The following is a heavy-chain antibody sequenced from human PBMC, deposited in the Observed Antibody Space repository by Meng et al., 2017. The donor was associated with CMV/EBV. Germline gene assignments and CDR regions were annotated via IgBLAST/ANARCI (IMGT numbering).Heavy chain of an antibody. CDR3: ARDPSLRWIDY. Sequence: HLQEAGPGLWKPSAPLSLTGTDAGGSIGSSSYYWGWIRQPPGKGLEWIGSIYYSGSTYYNPSLKSRVTISVDTSKNQFSLKLSSVTAADTAVYYCARDPSLRWIDYWGQGTLVTVSS. D-gene: IGHD4-23*01. CDR2: IYYSGST. V-gene: IGHV4-39*07. CDR1: GGSIGSSSYY. J-gene: IGHJ4*02.